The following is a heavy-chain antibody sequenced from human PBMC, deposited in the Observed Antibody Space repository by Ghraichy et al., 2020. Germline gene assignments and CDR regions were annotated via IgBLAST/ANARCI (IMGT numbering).Heavy chain of an antibody. J-gene: IGHJ5*01. CDR1: GFTFSIHA. Sequence: LSLTCAASGFTFSIHAMSLVRQASGKGLEWVSTISSDGAATYYADSVKGRFTISRDNSRNTIYLYMNSLRAEDTAVYYCAKGRGRQLPGTRWFDSWGQGTLVTVSS. CDR3: AKGRGRQLPGTRWFDS. D-gene: IGHD2-2*01. V-gene: IGHV3-23*01. CDR2: ISSDGAAT.